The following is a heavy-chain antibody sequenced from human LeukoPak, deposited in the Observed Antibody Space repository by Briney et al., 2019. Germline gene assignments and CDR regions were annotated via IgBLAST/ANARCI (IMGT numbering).Heavy chain of an antibody. D-gene: IGHD3-22*01. CDR3: ARDRRGIVAGAI. V-gene: IGHV4-59*01. CDR1: GGSIGSYY. CDR2: IYYSGST. Sequence: SETLSLTCTVSGGSIGSYYWSWIRQPPGKGLEWIGYIYYSGSTNYNPSLKSRVTISVDTSKNQFSLRLTSLTAADTAVYYCARDRRGIVAGAIWGQGTMVMVSS. J-gene: IGHJ3*02.